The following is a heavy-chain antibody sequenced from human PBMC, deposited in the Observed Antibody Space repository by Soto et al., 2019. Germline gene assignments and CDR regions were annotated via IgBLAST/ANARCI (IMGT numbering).Heavy chain of an antibody. CDR1: GGPISSSSYY. CDR3: ASPITMVRGVRYFDY. D-gene: IGHD3-10*01. CDR2: IYNSGRT. Sequence: QLQLQESGPGLVKPSETLSLTCTVSGGPISSSSYYWGWIRQPPGKGLEWIGNIYNSGRTYYHPSIKGRLTISVDTAKDRFSLKLSCVPAADTATYYCASPITMVRGVRYFDYWGQGTLVTVSS. V-gene: IGHV4-39*01. J-gene: IGHJ4*02.